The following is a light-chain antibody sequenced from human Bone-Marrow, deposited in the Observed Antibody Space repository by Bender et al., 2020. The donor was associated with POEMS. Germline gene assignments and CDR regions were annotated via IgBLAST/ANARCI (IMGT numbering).Light chain of an antibody. Sequence: QSALIQPASVSGSPGQSITISCTGGGNDVGSYNLVSWYQHHPGRAPKVIIFEDTKLSSGVSHRFSASKSGATASLTISGLQTDDEAVYYCCSFVTGSTFVFGGGTLVTV. CDR1: GNDVGSYNL. CDR2: EDT. V-gene: IGLV2-23*02. CDR3: CSFVTGSTFV. J-gene: IGLJ2*01.